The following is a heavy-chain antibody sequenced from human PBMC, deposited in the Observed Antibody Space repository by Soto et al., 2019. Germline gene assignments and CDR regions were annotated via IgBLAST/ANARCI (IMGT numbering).Heavy chain of an antibody. V-gene: IGHV3-23*01. CDR2: ISGSGGST. Sequence: GGSLRLSCAASGFTFSSYAMSWVRQAPGKGLEWVSAISGSGGSTYYADSVKGRFTISRDNSKNTLYLQMNSLRAEDTAVYYCAKAPYSSSSGSKNWFDPWGQGTLVTVSS. J-gene: IGHJ5*02. CDR1: GFTFSSYA. CDR3: AKAPYSSSSGSKNWFDP. D-gene: IGHD6-6*01.